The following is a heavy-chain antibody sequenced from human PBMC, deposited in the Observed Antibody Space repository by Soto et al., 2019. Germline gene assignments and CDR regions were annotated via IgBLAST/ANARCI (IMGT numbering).Heavy chain of an antibody. CDR3: AKVIFRGNYYGSGSYHTYYYYGMDV. J-gene: IGHJ6*02. D-gene: IGHD3-10*01. Sequence: QVQLVESGGGVVQPGRSLRLSCAASGFTFSSYGMHWVRQAPGKGLEWVAVISYDGSNKYYADSVKGRFTISRDNSKNMLYLQMTSLRAEDTAVYYCAKVIFRGNYYGSGSYHTYYYYGMDVWGQGTTVTVSS. CDR1: GFTFSSYG. V-gene: IGHV3-30*18. CDR2: ISYDGSNK.